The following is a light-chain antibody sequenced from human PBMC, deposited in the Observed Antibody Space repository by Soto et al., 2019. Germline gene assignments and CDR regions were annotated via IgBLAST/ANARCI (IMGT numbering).Light chain of an antibody. V-gene: IGKV1-5*03. CDR3: QQYGNSPQT. CDR1: QTISSW. J-gene: IGKJ1*01. CDR2: KAS. Sequence: DIQMTQSPSTLSGSVGGRVTITCRASQTISSWLAWYQQKPGKAPKLLIYKASTLKSGVPSRFSGSGSGTEFTLTISSLQPDDFATYYCQQYGNSPQTFGQGTKVDIK.